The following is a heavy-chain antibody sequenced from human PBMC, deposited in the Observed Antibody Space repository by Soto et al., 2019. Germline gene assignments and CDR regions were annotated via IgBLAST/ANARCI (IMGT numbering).Heavy chain of an antibody. CDR2: ISSSSSTI. V-gene: IGHV3-48*01. Sequence: GGSLRLSCAASGFTFSSYSMNWVRQAPGKGLEWVSYISSSSSTIYYADSVKGRFTISRDNAKNSLYLQMNSLRAEDTAVYYCAARYCSGGSCSYIDYWGQGTLVTVSS. CDR1: GFTFSSYS. J-gene: IGHJ4*02. D-gene: IGHD2-15*01. CDR3: AARYCSGGSCSYIDY.